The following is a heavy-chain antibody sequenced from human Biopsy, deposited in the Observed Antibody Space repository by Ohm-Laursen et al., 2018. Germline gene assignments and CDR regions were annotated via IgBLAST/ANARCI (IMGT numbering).Heavy chain of an antibody. J-gene: IGHJ5*01. Sequence: SLRLSCAAFGFTFHTYTMNWARQAPGKGLEWVAHIDVSDYNTYYADSVRGRFTISRDNSKQMVHLEINSLTADDTAVYYCVKQWGGYNFDSWGQGTLVTVSS. V-gene: IGHV3-23*01. D-gene: IGHD1-14*01. CDR1: GFTFHTYT. CDR3: VKQWGGYNFDS. CDR2: IDVSDYNT.